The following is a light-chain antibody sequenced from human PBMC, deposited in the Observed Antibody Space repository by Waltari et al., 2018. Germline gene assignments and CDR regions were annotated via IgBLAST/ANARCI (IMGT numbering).Light chain of an antibody. CDR1: QFVSRSL. J-gene: IGKJ1*01. Sequence: EIVLTQSPGTLSSSPGERATLSCRASQFVSRSLLAWYQQEPGQAPRLLISGASSRATGIPDRFSGSGSGTDFTLTISRLEPEDFGVYYCQQYGSSPWTFGQGTKVEIK. CDR2: GAS. V-gene: IGKV3-20*01. CDR3: QQYGSSPWT.